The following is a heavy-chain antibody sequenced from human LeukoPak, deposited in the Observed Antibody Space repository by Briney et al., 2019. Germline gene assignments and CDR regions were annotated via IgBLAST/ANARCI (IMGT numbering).Heavy chain of an antibody. CDR2: ISYDGNTN. D-gene: IGHD6-13*01. J-gene: IGHJ6*02. CDR1: GFTFSSCG. V-gene: IGHV3-30*18. Sequence: GGSLRLSCAASGFTFSSCGMDWGRQAPGKGLEWVAVISYDGNTNYYADSVKGRLTISRDNSRNTLYLQMNTLRAEDTAVYYCAKDLEYGSSAYYYYGMDVWGQGTTVTVSS. CDR3: AKDLEYGSSAYYYYGMDV.